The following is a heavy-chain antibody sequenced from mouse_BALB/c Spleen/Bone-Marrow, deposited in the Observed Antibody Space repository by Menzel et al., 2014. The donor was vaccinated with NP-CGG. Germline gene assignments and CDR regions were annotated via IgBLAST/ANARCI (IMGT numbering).Heavy chain of an antibody. CDR1: GFNIKDTY. J-gene: IGHJ2*01. D-gene: IGHD6-1*01. Sequence: EVQLQQSGAEPVKPGALVKLSCTASGFNIKDTYMHWVKQRPEQGLEWIGRIDPANGNTKYDPKFQGKATITADTSSNTAYLQLSSLTSEDTAVYYCAPLQPPFDYWGQGTTLTVSS. CDR3: APLQPPFDY. V-gene: IGHV14-3*02. CDR2: IDPANGNT.